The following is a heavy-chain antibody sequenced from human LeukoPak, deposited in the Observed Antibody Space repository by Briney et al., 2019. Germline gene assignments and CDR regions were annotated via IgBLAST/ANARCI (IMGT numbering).Heavy chain of an antibody. D-gene: IGHD4-11*01. CDR1: GGSISSSNW. V-gene: IGHV4-4*02. Sequence: SETLSLTCAVSGGSISSSNWWSWVRQPPGKGLEWIGEIYHSGSTNYNPSLKSRVTISVDKSKNQFSLKLSSVTAADTAVYYCARDADYSNYVYEHWGQGTLVTVSS. CDR2: IYHSGST. J-gene: IGHJ4*02. CDR3: ARDADYSNYVYEH.